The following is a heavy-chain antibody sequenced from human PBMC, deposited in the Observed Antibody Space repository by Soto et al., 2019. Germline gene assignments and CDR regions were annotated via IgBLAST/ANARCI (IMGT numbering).Heavy chain of an antibody. J-gene: IGHJ6*03. V-gene: IGHV4-59*08. D-gene: IGHD3-9*01. CDR2: IYYSGST. CDR3: ARRARDYDILTGYSYYYMDV. CDR1: GGSISSYY. Sequence: SETLSLTCTVSGGSISSYYWSWIRQPPGKGLEWIGYIYYSGSTNYNPSLKSRVTISVDTSKNQFSLKLSSVTAADTAVYYCARRARDYDILTGYSYYYMDVWGKGTTVTVS.